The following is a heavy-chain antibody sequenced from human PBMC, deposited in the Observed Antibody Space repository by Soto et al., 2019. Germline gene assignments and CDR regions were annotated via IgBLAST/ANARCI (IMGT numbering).Heavy chain of an antibody. D-gene: IGHD5-18*01. CDR1: GGSISSSSYY. V-gene: IGHV4-39*01. J-gene: IGHJ4*02. CDR2: IYYSGST. CDR3: ARQREIQLWLYFDY. Sequence: QLQLQESGPGLVKPSETLSLTCTVSGGSISSSSYYWGWIRQPPGKGLEWIGSIYYSGSTYYNPSLKSRVTISVDTSKNQFSLKLSSVTAADTAVYYCARQREIQLWLYFDYWGQGTLVTVSS.